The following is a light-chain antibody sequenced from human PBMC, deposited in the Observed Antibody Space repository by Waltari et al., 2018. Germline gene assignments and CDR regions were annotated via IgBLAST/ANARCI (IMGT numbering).Light chain of an antibody. J-gene: IGKJ1*01. CDR2: GAY. V-gene: IGKV3-20*01. Sequence: ELVLTQSPGTLSLSPGERATLSCRASQRVSSSYLAGYQQKPGQAPRLLIDGAYSRATGIPDRCSGSGSGTDFTLTISRLEPEDFAVYYCQQYGSSPEWTFGQGTKVEIK. CDR3: QQYGSSPEWT. CDR1: QRVSSSY.